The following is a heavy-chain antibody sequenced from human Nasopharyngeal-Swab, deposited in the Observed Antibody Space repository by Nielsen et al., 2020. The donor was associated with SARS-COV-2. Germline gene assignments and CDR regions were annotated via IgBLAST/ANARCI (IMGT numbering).Heavy chain of an antibody. Sequence: SETLSLTCTVSGGSISSGSYYWGWIRQSPGKGLEWIANIYYSGSTHFNPSLKSRVTISVDTSNNQFSLKVNSVTAADTAVYYCTRANWNPRGYYYGMDVWGQGTTVTVSS. CDR3: TRANWNPRGYYYGMDV. CDR2: IYYSGST. CDR1: GGSISSGSYY. D-gene: IGHD1-20*01. J-gene: IGHJ6*02. V-gene: IGHV4-39*07.